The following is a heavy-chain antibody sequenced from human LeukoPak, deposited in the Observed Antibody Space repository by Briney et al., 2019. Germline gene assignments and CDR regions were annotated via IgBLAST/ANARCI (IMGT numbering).Heavy chain of an antibody. CDR2: IYYSGST. CDR3: ARGYVDYDSSGYYYRYFQH. CDR1: GGSISSYY. J-gene: IGHJ1*01. D-gene: IGHD3-22*01. Sequence: PSETLSLTCTVSGGSISSYYWSWIRQPPGKGLEWIGCIYYSGSTNYNPSLKSRVTISVDTSKNQFSLKLSSVTAADTAVYYCARGYVDYDSSGYYYRYFQHWGQGTLVTVSS. V-gene: IGHV4-59*08.